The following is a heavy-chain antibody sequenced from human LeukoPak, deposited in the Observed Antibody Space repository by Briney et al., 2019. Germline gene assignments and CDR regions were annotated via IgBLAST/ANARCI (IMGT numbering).Heavy chain of an antibody. Sequence: SETLSLTCAVYGGSFSGYYWSWIRQPPGKGLEWIGEINHSGSNNYNPSLKSRVTISVDTSKNQFSLKLSSVTAADTAVYYCAKGYSGYDYDYDDYWGQGTLVTVSS. CDR1: GGSFSGYY. CDR3: AKGYSGYDYDYDDY. V-gene: IGHV4-34*01. J-gene: IGHJ4*02. D-gene: IGHD5-12*01. CDR2: INHSGSN.